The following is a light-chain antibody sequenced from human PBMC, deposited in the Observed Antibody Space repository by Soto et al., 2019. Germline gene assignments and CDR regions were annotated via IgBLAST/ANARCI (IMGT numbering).Light chain of an antibody. CDR2: EVN. CDR1: SSDIGGYNS. J-gene: IGLJ3*02. V-gene: IGLV2-8*01. Sequence: QSALTQPPSASGSPGQSVTISCTGTSSDIGGYNSVSWYQQHPGKAPKLMIYEVNKRPLGVPERFSGSKSGNTASLTVSGLPADDEADYYCSSSAGTNSLVLFGGGTKLTVL. CDR3: SSSAGTNSLVL.